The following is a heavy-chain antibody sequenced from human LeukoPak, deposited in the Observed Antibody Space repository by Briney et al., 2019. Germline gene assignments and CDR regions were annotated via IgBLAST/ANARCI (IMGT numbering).Heavy chain of an antibody. V-gene: IGHV1-69*04. J-gene: IGHJ4*02. D-gene: IGHD1-26*01. CDR2: IIPILGIA. CDR1: GGTFSSYA. Sequence: SVKVSCKASGGTFSSYAISWVRQAPGQGLEWTGRIIPILGIANYAQKFQGRVTITADKSTSTAYMELSSLRSEYTAVYYCARDRSGSYYFDYSGQGTLVTVSS. CDR3: ARDRSGSYYFDY.